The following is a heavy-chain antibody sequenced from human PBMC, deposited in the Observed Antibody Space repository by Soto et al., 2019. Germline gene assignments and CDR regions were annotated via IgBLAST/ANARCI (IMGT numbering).Heavy chain of an antibody. J-gene: IGHJ4*02. CDR3: ARDSSGRHDY. CDR2: IYHGGAT. D-gene: IGHD3-22*01. CDR1: GGSLRSGRYY. Sequence: SETLSLSCTVSGGSLRSGRYYWSWIPPPPGKGLEWIGYIYHGGATTYNASLKSSVTISVDKSKNQFFLKVNSVTAEDKAVYFCARDSSGRHDYWGQGTPVTVSS. V-gene: IGHV4-61*01.